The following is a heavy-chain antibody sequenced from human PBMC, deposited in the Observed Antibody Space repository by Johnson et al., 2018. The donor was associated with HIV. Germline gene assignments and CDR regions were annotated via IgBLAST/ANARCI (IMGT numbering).Heavy chain of an antibody. Sequence: VQLVESGGGVVQPGGSLRLSCAASGFTFDDYGMRWVLHAPWKVLEWVSGLSFNGGNTDYAESVKGRFTISRDNAKNSLYLKMNSLRAEDTAVYYCARDRIRSSHAFDIWGQGTMVNVSS. V-gene: IGHV3-20*04. J-gene: IGHJ3*02. CDR2: LSFNGGNT. CDR3: ARDRIRSSHAFDI. D-gene: IGHD6-6*01. CDR1: GFTFDDYG.